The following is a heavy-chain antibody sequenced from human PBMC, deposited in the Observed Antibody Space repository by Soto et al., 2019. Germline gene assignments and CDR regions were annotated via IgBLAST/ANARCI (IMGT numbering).Heavy chain of an antibody. CDR2: INPNSGGT. Sequence: ASVKVSCKASGGTFSSYAISWVRQAPGQGLEWMGWINPNSGGTNYAQKFQGRVTMTRDTSISTAYMELSRLRSDDTAVYYCASPYCSGGSCYSSRYYYYGMDVWGQGTTVTVSS. J-gene: IGHJ6*02. CDR1: GGTFSSYA. D-gene: IGHD2-15*01. CDR3: ASPYCSGGSCYSSRYYYYGMDV. V-gene: IGHV1-2*02.